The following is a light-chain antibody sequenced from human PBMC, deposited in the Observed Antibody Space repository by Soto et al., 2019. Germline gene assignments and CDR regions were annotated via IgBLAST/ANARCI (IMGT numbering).Light chain of an antibody. V-gene: IGKV1-5*01. Sequence: DMQMIQSPSTLSASVGDRVTITCRASQRFRGWLAWYQPKPGKAPRLLIYDASILESGVPSRFSGSGSGTDFTPTLSRVQPADFATYYCQESNSSFGGGTKVEIK. CDR3: QESNSS. J-gene: IGKJ4*01. CDR1: QRFRGW. CDR2: DAS.